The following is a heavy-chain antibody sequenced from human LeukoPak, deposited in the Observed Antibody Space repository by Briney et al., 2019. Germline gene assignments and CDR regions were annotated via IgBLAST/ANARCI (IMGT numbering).Heavy chain of an antibody. J-gene: IGHJ4*02. CDR1: GFTFSSYA. D-gene: IGHD6-19*01. V-gene: IGHV3-23*01. CDR3: AKSRRVYSSDWSHFDY. CDR2: ISGSGGST. Sequence: PGGSLRLSCAASGFTFSSYAMSWVRQAPGKGLEWVSAISGSGGSTYYADSVKGRFTISRDNSKNTLYLQMNSLRAEDTAVYYCAKSRRVYSSDWSHFDYWGQGTLVTVSS.